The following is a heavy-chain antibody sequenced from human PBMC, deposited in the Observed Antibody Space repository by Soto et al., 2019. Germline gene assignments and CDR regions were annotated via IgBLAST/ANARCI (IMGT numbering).Heavy chain of an antibody. V-gene: IGHV4-34*01. D-gene: IGHD1-26*01. J-gene: IGHJ4*02. CDR3: AGGNYARPGVERPEDY. Sequence: QVQLQQWGAGLLKPSETLSLTCAVYGGSFSGYYWSWIRQPPGKGLEWIGEIKHSGSTNYNPSLKSRVTITVTTTMKQFSLKLSSVAAADTTVYYCAGGNYARPGVERPEDYLGQGTLVTVSS. CDR1: GGSFSGYY. CDR2: IKHSGST.